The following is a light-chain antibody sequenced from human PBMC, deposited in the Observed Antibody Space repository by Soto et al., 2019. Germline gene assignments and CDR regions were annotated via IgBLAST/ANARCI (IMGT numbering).Light chain of an antibody. CDR2: GAS. Sequence: EIVMTQSPATLSVSPGERATLSCRASQSVSSKLAWYQQKPGQGPRLLIYGASTRATGIPARFSGSGSGTEFTLTISSLQSEDFALYYCQHYSTWLWTFGQGTKVEIK. CDR1: QSVSSK. CDR3: QHYSTWLWT. V-gene: IGKV3-15*01. J-gene: IGKJ1*01.